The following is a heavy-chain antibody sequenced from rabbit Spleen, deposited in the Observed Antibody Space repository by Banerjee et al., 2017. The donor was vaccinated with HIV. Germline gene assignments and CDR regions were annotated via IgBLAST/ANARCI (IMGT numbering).Heavy chain of an antibody. V-gene: IGHV1S45*01. CDR2: INAITGKA. D-gene: IGHD1-1*01. J-gene: IGHJ4*01. Sequence: QEQLVESGGGLVQPGASLTLTCTASGFSFSNIYYMCWVRQAPGKGLQWIACINAITGKAVDASWAKGRITISRTSSTTVTLRMTSLTAADRATYFCARDLVGVIGWNFYLWGPGTLVTVS. CDR1: GFSFSNIYY. CDR3: ARDLVGVIGWNFYL.